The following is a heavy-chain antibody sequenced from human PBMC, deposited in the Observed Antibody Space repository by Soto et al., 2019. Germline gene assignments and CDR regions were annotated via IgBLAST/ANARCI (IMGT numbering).Heavy chain of an antibody. Sequence: QVQLVQSATEVKKPGASVKVSCKSSGYAFSTYGISWVRQAPGQGLEWMAWISAYNGDSNYAQHLQDRVTLTPDTSTSAAYIELRSLRFNDTAVYVFPRSSVTSYIGFDPWGRGSLVIVSP. CDR2: ISAYNGDS. D-gene: IGHD2-2*02. J-gene: IGHJ5*02. CDR1: GYAFSTYG. V-gene: IGHV1-18*01. CDR3: PRSSVTSYIGFDP.